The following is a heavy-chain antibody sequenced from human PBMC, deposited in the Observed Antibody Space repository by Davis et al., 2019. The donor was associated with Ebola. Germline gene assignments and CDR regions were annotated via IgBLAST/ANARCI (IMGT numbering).Heavy chain of an antibody. CDR2: ISYDGNNK. CDR1: GFTFSSYA. V-gene: IGHV3-30-3*01. D-gene: IGHD1-26*01. CDR3: AKGGQWELLQKFDY. Sequence: GESLKISCAASGFTFSSYAMHWVRQAPGKGLEWVAVISYDGNNKYYADSVKGRFTISRDNSKKTLYLQMNSLRAEDTAVYYCAKGGQWELLQKFDYWGKGTLVTVSS. J-gene: IGHJ4*02.